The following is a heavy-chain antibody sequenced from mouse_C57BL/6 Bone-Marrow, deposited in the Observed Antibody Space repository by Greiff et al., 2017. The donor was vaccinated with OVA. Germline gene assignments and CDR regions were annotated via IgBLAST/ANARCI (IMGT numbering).Heavy chain of an antibody. CDR2: INSDGGST. J-gene: IGHJ3*01. D-gene: IGHD1-2*01. V-gene: IGHV5-2*01. CDR1: EYEFPSHD. CDR3: ARQGVLRPFAY. Sequence: EVQGVESGGGLVQPGESLKLSCESNEYEFPSHDMSWVRKTPEKRLELVAAINSDGGSTYYPDTMERRCIISRDNTKKTLYLQMSSLRSEDTALYYYARQGVLRPFAYWGQGTLVTVSA.